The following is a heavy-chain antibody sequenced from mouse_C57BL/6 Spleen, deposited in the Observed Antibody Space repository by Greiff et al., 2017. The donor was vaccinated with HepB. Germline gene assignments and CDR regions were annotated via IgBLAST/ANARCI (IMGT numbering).Heavy chain of an antibody. Sequence: VQLQQSGAELVKPGASVKISCKASGYAFSSYWMNWVKQRPGKGLEWIGQIYPGDGDTNYNGKFKGKATLTADKSSSTAYMQLSSLTSEDSAVYFCARKRLITTVVADYFDYWGQGTTLTVSS. CDR3: ARKRLITTVVADYFDY. V-gene: IGHV1-80*01. CDR1: GYAFSSYW. CDR2: IYPGDGDT. J-gene: IGHJ2*01. D-gene: IGHD1-1*01.